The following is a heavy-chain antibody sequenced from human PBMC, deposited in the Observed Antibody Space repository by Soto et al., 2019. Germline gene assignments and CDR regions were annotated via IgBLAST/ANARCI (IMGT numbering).Heavy chain of an antibody. Sequence: ESVGGLVKPGGSLRLSCAASGFSFSSAWMIWVRQAPGKGLEWVGRIKSKVHGETTDYAAPVKGRFTISRDDSKNTVFLQMNSLETEDTAVYYCTTGVDGYNPFDYWGQGTLVTVSS. CDR2: IKSKVHGETT. CDR1: GFSFSSAW. D-gene: IGHD5-12*01. CDR3: TTGVDGYNPFDY. V-gene: IGHV3-15*07. J-gene: IGHJ4*02.